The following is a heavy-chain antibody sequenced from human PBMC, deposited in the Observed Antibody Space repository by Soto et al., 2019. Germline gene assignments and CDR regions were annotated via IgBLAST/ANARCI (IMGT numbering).Heavy chain of an antibody. J-gene: IGHJ4*02. D-gene: IGHD3-10*01. CDR3: AHYRSLDY. CDR2: IYSGGST. CDR1: GFTVSNNY. Sequence: EVQLVETGGGLIQPGGSLRLSCAASGFTVSNNYMSWVRQAPGKGLEWVSLIYSGGSTYYADSVKGRFTISRDNSKTTLSLPMNSLRPEDTAVYYCAHYRSLDYWGQGTLVTVSS. V-gene: IGHV3-53*02.